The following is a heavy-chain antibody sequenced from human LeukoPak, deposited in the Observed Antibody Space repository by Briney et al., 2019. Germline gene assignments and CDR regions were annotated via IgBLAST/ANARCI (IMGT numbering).Heavy chain of an antibody. CDR2: INPNSGGT. CDR1: GYTFTGYY. J-gene: IGHJ4*02. CDR3: ARGILVRRIAAAGRGNFDY. Sequence: EASVKVSCKASGYTFTGYYMHWVRQAPGQGLEWMGWINPNSGGTNYAQKFQGWVTMTRDTSISTAYMELSRLRSDDTAVYYCARGILVRRIAAAGRGNFDYWGQGTLVTVSS. V-gene: IGHV1-2*04. D-gene: IGHD6-13*01.